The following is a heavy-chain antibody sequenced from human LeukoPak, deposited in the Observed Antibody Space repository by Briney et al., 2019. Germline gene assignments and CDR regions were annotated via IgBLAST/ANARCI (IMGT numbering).Heavy chain of an antibody. V-gene: IGHV3-30-3*01. D-gene: IGHD3-22*01. Sequence: GGSLRLSCAASGFTFSSYAMHWVRQAPGKGLEWVAVTSYDGSNKYYADSVKGRFTISRDNSKNTLYLQMNSLRAEDTAVYYCAKVTMIVATWGYWGQGTLVTVSS. CDR2: TSYDGSNK. CDR1: GFTFSSYA. CDR3: AKVTMIVATWGY. J-gene: IGHJ4*02.